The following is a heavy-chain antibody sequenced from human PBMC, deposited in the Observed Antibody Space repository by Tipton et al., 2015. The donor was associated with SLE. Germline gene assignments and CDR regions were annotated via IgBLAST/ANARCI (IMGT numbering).Heavy chain of an antibody. J-gene: IGHJ3*02. D-gene: IGHD3-9*01. CDR3: ARHKTSDGTLTGVEAFDI. CDR1: GYSFTSYW. CDR2: IYPGDSDT. Sequence: VQLVQSGAEAKKPGESLKISCKGSGYSFTSYWIGWVRQMPGKGLEWMGIIYPGDSDTRYSPSFQGHVTISADKSISTAYLQWSSLKASDTAMYYCARHKTSDGTLTGVEAFDIWGQGTMVTVSS. V-gene: IGHV5-51*01.